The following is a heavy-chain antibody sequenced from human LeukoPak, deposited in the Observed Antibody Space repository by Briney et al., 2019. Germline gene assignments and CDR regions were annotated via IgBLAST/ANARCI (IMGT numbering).Heavy chain of an antibody. CDR2: INHSGST. CDR3: ASNPRITMVRGVIQGP. D-gene: IGHD3-10*01. V-gene: IGHV4-34*01. Sequence: SETLSLTCAVYGGSFSGYYWSWIRQPPGKGLEWIGEINHSGSTNYNPSLKSRVTISVDTSKNQFSLRLSSVTAADTAVYYCASNPRITMVRGVIQGPWGQGTLVTVSS. J-gene: IGHJ5*02. CDR1: GGSFSGYY.